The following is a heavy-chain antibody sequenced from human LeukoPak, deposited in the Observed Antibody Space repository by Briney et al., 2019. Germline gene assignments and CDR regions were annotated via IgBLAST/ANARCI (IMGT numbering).Heavy chain of an antibody. J-gene: IGHJ4*02. V-gene: IGHV3-21*01. CDR2: ISMSSTYL. Sequence: GLEWVXXISMSSTYLYYADSLKGRFTISRDNAKNSLYLQMNSLRAEDTAVYYCAREFRTAAGKSFDYWGRGTLVTVFS. D-gene: IGHD6-13*01. CDR3: AREFRTAAGKSFDY.